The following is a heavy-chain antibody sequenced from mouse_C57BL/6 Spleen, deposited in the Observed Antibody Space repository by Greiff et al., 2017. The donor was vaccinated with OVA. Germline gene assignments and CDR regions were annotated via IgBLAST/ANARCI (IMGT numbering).Heavy chain of an antibody. Sequence: DVKLVESGGGLVKPGGSLKLSCAASGFTFSSYAMSWVRQTPEKRLEWVATISDGGSYTCYPDNVKGRFTISRDNAKNNLYLQMSHLKSEDTAMYYCARDSSWFAYWGQGTLVTVSA. V-gene: IGHV5-4*01. CDR3: ARDSSWFAY. CDR2: ISDGGSYT. J-gene: IGHJ3*01. CDR1: GFTFSSYA.